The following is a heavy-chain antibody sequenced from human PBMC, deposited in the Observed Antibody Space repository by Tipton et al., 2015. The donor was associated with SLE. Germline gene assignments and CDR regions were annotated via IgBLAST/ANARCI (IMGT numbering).Heavy chain of an antibody. CDR2: INHSGST. D-gene: IGHD3-10*01. CDR1: GGFFSGYY. J-gene: IGHJ3*02. V-gene: IGHV4-34*01. CDR3: ARDREGWFMVRGVSAFDI. Sequence: TLSLTCAVYGGFFSGYYWSWIRQPPGKGLEWIGEINHSGSTNYNPSLKSRVTISVDTSKNQFSLKLSSVTAADTAVYYCARDREGWFMVRGVSAFDIWGQGTMVTVSS.